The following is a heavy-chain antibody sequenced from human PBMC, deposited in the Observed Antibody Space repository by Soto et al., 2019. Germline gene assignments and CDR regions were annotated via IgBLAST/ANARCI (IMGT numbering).Heavy chain of an antibody. D-gene: IGHD6-19*01. V-gene: IGHV1-24*01. Sequence: VKVSFKVSGYTLIELSMHWVRQAPGKGLEWMGRFDPENGERIYAQKFQGRVTMTEDTSTDTAYMELSSLRSEDTAVYYCATDHQWLGDYYYGMDVWGQGTTVTVSS. CDR2: FDPENGER. J-gene: IGHJ6*02. CDR3: ATDHQWLGDYYYGMDV. CDR1: GYTLIELS.